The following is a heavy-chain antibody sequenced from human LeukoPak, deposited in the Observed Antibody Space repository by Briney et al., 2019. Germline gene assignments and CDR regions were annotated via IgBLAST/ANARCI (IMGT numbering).Heavy chain of an antibody. CDR3: VRDRGEFSYSHDY. CDR1: GGSISSGSYY. D-gene: IGHD1-26*01. V-gene: IGHV4-39*07. J-gene: IGHJ4*02. Sequence: PSQTLSLTCTVSGGSISSGSYYWSWIRQPPGKGLEWIGEIHHSGSANYNPSLKSRVTISLDTSENHFSLRLSSVTAADTAVYYCVRDRGEFSYSHDYWGQGTLVTVSS. CDR2: IHHSGSA.